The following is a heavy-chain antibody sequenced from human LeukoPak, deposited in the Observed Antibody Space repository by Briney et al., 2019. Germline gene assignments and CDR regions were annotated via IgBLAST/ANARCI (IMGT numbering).Heavy chain of an antibody. J-gene: IGHJ4*02. CDR1: GYTFTGYY. Sequence: ASVKVSCKASGYTFTGYYMHWVRQAPGQGLEWMGWISTYNGNTNYAQKLQGRVTMTTDTSTSTAYMELRSLRSDDTAVYYCARERGFIVGASFDYWGQGTLVTVSS. CDR2: ISTYNGNT. V-gene: IGHV1-18*04. CDR3: ARERGFIVGASFDY. D-gene: IGHD1-26*01.